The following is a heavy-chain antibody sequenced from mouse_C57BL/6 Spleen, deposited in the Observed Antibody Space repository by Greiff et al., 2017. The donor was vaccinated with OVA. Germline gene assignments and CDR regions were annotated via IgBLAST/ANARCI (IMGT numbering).Heavy chain of an antibody. V-gene: IGHV3-6*01. J-gene: IGHJ4*01. Sequence: DVKLQESGPGLVKPSQSLSLTCSVTGYSITSGYYWNWIRQSPGNKLEWMGYISYDGSNNYNPSLKNLISITRDTSKNQFFLKLNSVTTEDTATYYCARCDQAPYYAMDYWGQGTSVTVSS. CDR3: ARCDQAPYYAMDY. CDR2: ISYDGSN. D-gene: IGHD3-2*02. CDR1: GYSITSGYY.